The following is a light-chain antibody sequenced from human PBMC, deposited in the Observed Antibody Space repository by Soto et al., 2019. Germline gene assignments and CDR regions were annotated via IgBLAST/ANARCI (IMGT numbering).Light chain of an antibody. J-gene: IGLJ1*01. V-gene: IGLV2-23*01. Sequence: QSVLTQPASVSGSPGRSITISCTGTSSDIGSYGFVSWYQQHPGKAPKLMIYDANKRPSGVSDRFSGSKSGNTASLTISGLQAEDEADYYCYSYGGSYYVFGTGTKVTVL. CDR2: DAN. CDR1: SSDIGSYGF. CDR3: YSYGGSYYV.